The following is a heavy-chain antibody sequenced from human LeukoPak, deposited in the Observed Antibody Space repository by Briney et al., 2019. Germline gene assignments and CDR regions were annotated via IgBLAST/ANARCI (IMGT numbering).Heavy chain of an antibody. CDR1: GYTFTSYG. V-gene: IGHV1-18*01. CDR2: IGDYNGNT. Sequence: ASVKVSCKASGYTFTSYGISWVRQAPGQGLEWMGWIGDYNGNTNYAQKLQGRVTMTTDTSTSTAYMELRSLRSDDTAVYYCARAHPGYCSSTSCYEYNWFDPWGQGTLVTVSS. D-gene: IGHD2-2*01. J-gene: IGHJ5*02. CDR3: ARAHPGYCSSTSCYEYNWFDP.